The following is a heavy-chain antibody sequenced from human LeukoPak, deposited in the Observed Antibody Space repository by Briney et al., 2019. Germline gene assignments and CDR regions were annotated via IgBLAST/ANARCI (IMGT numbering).Heavy chain of an antibody. Sequence: GASVKVSCKASGYTFTSYGISWVRQAPGQGLEWMGWISAYNGNTNYAQKFQGRVTMTRDTSISTAYMELSRLRSDDTAVYYCARGGYSGYDWEGVVNDYWGQGTLVTVSS. CDR1: GYTFTSYG. CDR2: ISAYNGNT. J-gene: IGHJ4*02. D-gene: IGHD5-12*01. CDR3: ARGGYSGYDWEGVVNDY. V-gene: IGHV1-18*01.